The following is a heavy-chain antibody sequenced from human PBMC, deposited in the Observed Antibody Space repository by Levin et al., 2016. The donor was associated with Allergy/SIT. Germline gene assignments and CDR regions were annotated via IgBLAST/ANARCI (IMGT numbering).Heavy chain of an antibody. V-gene: IGHV4-4*02. J-gene: IGHJ4*02. CDR2: IYHSGST. D-gene: IGHD7-27*01. CDR1: GGSVSTSSW. Sequence: SETLSLTCGVSGGSVSTSSWWNWVRQPPGKGLEWIGEIYHSGSTNYNPSLKSRVSMSVDKSKNQFSLKLTSVTAADTAVYFCARDRELGMFGYWGQGILVIVSS. CDR3: ARDRELGMFGY.